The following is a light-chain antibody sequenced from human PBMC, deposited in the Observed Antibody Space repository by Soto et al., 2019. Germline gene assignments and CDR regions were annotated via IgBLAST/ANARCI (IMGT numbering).Light chain of an antibody. CDR2: DNN. J-gene: IGLJ3*02. CDR1: SSNIGSNT. V-gene: IGLV1-44*01. CDR3: ASWDDSLNGWV. Sequence: QSVLTQPPSASGTPGQRVTISCSGSSSNIGSNTVNWYQQLPGTAPKLLIYDNNQGPTGVPDRFSGSKSGTSASLAISGLQSEDEADYYFASWDDSLNGWVFGGGTQLTVL.